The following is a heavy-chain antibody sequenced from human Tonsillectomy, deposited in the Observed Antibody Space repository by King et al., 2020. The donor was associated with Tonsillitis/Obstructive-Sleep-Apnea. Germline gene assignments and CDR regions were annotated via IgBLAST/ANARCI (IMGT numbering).Heavy chain of an antibody. Sequence: VQLQQWGAGLLKPSETLPLTCAVYGGSFSGYYWSWIRQPPGKGLEWIGEINHSGSTNYNPSLKSRVTISVDTSKNQFSLKLSSVTAADTAVYYCARGDGYNYQDAFDIWGQGTMVTVSS. CDR2: INHSGST. D-gene: IGHD5-24*01. V-gene: IGHV4-34*01. J-gene: IGHJ3*02. CDR3: ARGDGYNYQDAFDI. CDR1: GGSFSGYY.